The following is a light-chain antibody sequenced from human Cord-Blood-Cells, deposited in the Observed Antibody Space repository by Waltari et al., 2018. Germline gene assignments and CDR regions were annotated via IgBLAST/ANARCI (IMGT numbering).Light chain of an antibody. J-gene: IGKJ2*01. V-gene: IGKV1-39*01. CDR3: QQYNNWPPYT. Sequence: DIQMTQSPSSLSASVGDRVTITCRASQSISSYLNWYQQKPGKAPKLPIYAASSLQSGVPSRFSGSGSGTDFTLTISSLQPEDFATYYCQQYNNWPPYTFGQGTKLEIK. CDR2: AAS. CDR1: QSISSY.